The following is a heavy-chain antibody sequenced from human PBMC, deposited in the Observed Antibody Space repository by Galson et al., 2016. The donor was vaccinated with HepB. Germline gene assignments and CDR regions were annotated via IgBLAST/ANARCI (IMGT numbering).Heavy chain of an antibody. J-gene: IGHJ4*02. D-gene: IGHD4-11*01. CDR3: AKSVNKGSFDY. Sequence: SLRLSCAASGFTFSSYAMSWVRQAPGKGLQWVSAIGGSGVSRYYADSVQGRFTISRDNPKNTLYLQMNSLRAEDTAVYYCAKSVNKGSFDYWGQGTLVTVSS. CDR1: GFTFSSYA. CDR2: IGGSGVSR. V-gene: IGHV3-23*01.